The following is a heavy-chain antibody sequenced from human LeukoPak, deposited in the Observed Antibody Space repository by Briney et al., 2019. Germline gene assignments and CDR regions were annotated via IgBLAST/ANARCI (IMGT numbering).Heavy chain of an antibody. CDR1: GGSFSGYY. CDR2: INHSGST. D-gene: IGHD3-3*01. CDR3: ARVDFWSGYYTAPRRVIDY. Sequence: SETLSLTCAVYGGSFSGYYWSWIRQPPGKGLEWIGEINHSGSTNYNPSLKSRVTISVDTSKNQFSLKLSSVTAADTAVYYCARVDFWSGYYTAPRRVIDYWGQGTLVTVSS. J-gene: IGHJ4*02. V-gene: IGHV4-34*01.